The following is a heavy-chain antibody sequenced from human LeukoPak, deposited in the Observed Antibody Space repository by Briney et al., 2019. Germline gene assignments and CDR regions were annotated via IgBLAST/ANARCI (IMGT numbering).Heavy chain of an antibody. D-gene: IGHD2-2*01. J-gene: IGHJ4*02. CDR2: MNEYGSEI. CDR1: GFAFSGYS. CDR3: ARPRGCGSSRCNNFDY. V-gene: IGHV3-7*01. Sequence: GGSLRLSCAVSGFAFSGYSMSWVRQAPGEGLEWVAKMNEYGSEIFYLDSVKGRFTISRDNAKNSLYLQMNSLRAEDTAVYYCARPRGCGSSRCNNFDYWGQGTLVTVSS.